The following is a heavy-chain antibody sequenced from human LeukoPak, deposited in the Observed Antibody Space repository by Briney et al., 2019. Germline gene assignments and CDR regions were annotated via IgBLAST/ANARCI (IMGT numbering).Heavy chain of an antibody. D-gene: IGHD5-12*01. CDR2: INWNSGSK. CDR1: GFTFDDYA. Sequence: PGGSLRLSCAASGFTFDDYAMHWVRQAPGKGLAWVSGINWNSGSKAYADSVKGRFTISRDNARNSLYLQMDSLRDEDTALYSCARGSGYDVPLPFDIWGQGTMVTVSS. V-gene: IGHV3-9*01. J-gene: IGHJ3*02. CDR3: ARGSGYDVPLPFDI.